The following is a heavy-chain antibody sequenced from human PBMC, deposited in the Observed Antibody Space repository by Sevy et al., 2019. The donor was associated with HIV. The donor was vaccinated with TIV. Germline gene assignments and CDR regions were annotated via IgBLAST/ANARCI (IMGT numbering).Heavy chain of an antibody. CDR1: GDSVSSNRAA. J-gene: IGHJ4*02. CDR3: TRGAHSLDY. D-gene: IGHD2-15*01. Sequence: SQTLSLTCVISGDSVSSNRAAWNWVRQSPSRGLEWLGRTYYRSKWYTDYSVSVKSRITINPDTSKNQVSLQLNSVTPEDTAVYYCTRGAHSLDYWGQGTLVTVSS. CDR2: TYYRSKWYT. V-gene: IGHV6-1*01.